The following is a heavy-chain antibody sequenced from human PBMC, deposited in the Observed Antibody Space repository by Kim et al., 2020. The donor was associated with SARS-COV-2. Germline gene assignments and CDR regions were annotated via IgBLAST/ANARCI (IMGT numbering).Heavy chain of an antibody. V-gene: IGHV3-15*01. CDR2: IKTNTDGGTI. D-gene: IGHD3-10*01. Sequence: GGSLRLSCAASGFTFSNAWMSWVRQAPGKGLEWVGRIKTNTDGGTIDYAAPVKGRFTISRDDSRNTLYLQMNSLETEDTAVYYCVRHIYYGSGTFHNVFYSWGQGTLVTVSS. CDR3: VRHIYYGSGTFHNVFYS. CDR1: GFTFSNAW. J-gene: IGHJ4*02.